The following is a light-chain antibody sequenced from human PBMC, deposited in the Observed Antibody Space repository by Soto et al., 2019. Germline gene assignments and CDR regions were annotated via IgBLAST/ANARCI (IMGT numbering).Light chain of an antibody. J-gene: IGKJ3*01. V-gene: IGKV1-39*01. Sequence: DIKMTQSPSSLSASVGDRVTITFRASQSISSYLNWYQQKPGKAPKLLIYAASSLQSGVPSRFSGSGSGTDFTLTISSLQPEDFATYYCQQSYSTPRWTFGPGTKVDI. CDR3: QQSYSTPRWT. CDR1: QSISSY. CDR2: AAS.